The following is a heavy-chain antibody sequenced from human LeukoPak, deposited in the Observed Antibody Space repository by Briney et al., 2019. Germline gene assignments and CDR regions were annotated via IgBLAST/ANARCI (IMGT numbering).Heavy chain of an antibody. J-gene: IGHJ4*02. CDR2: SYHSGAA. Sequence: SETLSLTCGVSGDSISSDVHSWSWIRQPPGKGLEWVGYSYHSGAAYHNPSLKSRLALSVDTSNNQFSLRLRSVTAADTAVYYCVRGVGGEYFYFDRWGQGALVTVSA. V-gene: IGHV4-30-4*07. CDR1: GDSISSDVHS. CDR3: VRGVGGEYFYFDR. D-gene: IGHD1-26*01.